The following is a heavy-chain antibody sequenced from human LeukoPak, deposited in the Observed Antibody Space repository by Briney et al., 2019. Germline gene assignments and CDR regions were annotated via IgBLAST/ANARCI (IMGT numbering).Heavy chain of an antibody. CDR1: GGSISSGGYS. CDR2: IYHSGST. D-gene: IGHD4-17*01. Sequence: SQTLSLTCAVSGGSISSGGYSWSWIRQPPGKGLEWIGYIYHSGSTYYNPSLKSRVTISVDRSKNQFSLKLSSVTAPDSAVYYCAREGAYGAWYFDLWGRGTLVTVSS. CDR3: AREGAYGAWYFDL. J-gene: IGHJ2*01. V-gene: IGHV4-30-2*01.